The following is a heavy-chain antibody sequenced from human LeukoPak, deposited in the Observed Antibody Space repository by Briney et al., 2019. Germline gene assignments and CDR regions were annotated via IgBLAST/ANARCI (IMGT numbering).Heavy chain of an antibody. CDR3: AKRVFGSSFDP. V-gene: IGHV3-66*04. Sequence: PGGSLRLSCAASGFIVSSNYMTWVRQAPGKGLELVSVIYGGGSTFHVDSVKGRFTISRDDSKNTLYLQMDSLRAEDTAVYYCAKRVFGSSFDPWGQGTLVTVSS. CDR1: GFIVSSNY. CDR2: IYGGGST. J-gene: IGHJ5*02. D-gene: IGHD3-16*01.